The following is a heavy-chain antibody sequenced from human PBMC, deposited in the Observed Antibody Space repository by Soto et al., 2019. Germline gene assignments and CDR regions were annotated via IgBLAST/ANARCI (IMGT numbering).Heavy chain of an antibody. Sequence: QVQLQESGPGLVKPSQTLSLTCTVSGGSISSGGYYWSWIRQHPGKGLEWIGYIYYSGSTYYNPSLKSRVTISVDTSKKQFSLKLSSVTAADTAVYYCAREVYYYGSGSYAGMDVWGQGTTVTVSS. D-gene: IGHD3-10*01. CDR1: GGSISSGGYY. CDR2: IYYSGST. V-gene: IGHV4-31*03. J-gene: IGHJ6*02. CDR3: AREVYYYGSGSYAGMDV.